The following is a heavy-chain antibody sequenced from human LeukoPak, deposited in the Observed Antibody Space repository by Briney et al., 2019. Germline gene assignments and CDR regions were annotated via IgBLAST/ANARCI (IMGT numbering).Heavy chain of an antibody. CDR3: ARDGLGYCSSTSCYGSLMDV. CDR1: GYTFTSYD. J-gene: IGHJ6*03. CDR2: MNPNSGNT. Sequence: ASVKVSCKASGYTFTSYDINWVRQATGQGLEWMGWMNPNSGNTGYAQKFQGRVTMTRNTSISTAYMELSSLRSEDTAVYYCARDGLGYCSSTSCYGSLMDVWGKGTTVTVSS. D-gene: IGHD2-2*01. V-gene: IGHV1-8*01.